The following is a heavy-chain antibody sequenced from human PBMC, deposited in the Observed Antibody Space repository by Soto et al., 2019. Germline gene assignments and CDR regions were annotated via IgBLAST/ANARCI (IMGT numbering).Heavy chain of an antibody. CDR2: INPNSGDT. J-gene: IGHJ4*02. CDR1: GYTFTDYY. CDR3: ARDPRRFTSLPLYYFVY. D-gene: IGHD6-6*01. V-gene: IGHV1-2*02. Sequence: ASVKVSCKTSGYTFTDYYMHWVRQAPGQGLEWLGWINPNSGDTNSADQFQGRVTMTRDTSISTAYMELNRLRSDDTAMYYCARDPRRFTSLPLYYFVYWGQGTLVTVSS.